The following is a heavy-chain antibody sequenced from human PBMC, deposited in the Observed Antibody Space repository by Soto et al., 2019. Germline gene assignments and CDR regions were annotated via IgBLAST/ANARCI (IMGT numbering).Heavy chain of an antibody. V-gene: IGHV6-1*01. CDR1: GDSVSSNSAV. Sequence: SQTLSLTCAISGDSVSSNSAVWNWIRQSPSGGLEWLGKTYYKSKWYNDYAVSVKSRITVNPDTYKNQFSLKLTSVTAADTAVYYCARDKITGLFDYWGQGTLVTVSS. J-gene: IGHJ4*02. CDR2: TYYKSKWYN. CDR3: ARDKITGLFDY. D-gene: IGHD2-8*02.